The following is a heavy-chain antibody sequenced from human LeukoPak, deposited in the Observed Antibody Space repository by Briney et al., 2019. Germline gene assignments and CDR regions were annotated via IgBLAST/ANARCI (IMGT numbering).Heavy chain of an antibody. D-gene: IGHD6-19*01. CDR1: GGSISSYY. CDR2: IYYSGST. CDR3: ARVSGGVAVAGMDY. Sequence: SETLSLTCTVSGGSISSYYWSWIRQPPGKGLEWIGYIYYSGSTNYNPSLKSRATISVDTSKNQFSLKLSSVTAADTAVYYCARVSGGVAVAGMDYWGQGTLVTVSS. J-gene: IGHJ4*02. V-gene: IGHV4-59*01.